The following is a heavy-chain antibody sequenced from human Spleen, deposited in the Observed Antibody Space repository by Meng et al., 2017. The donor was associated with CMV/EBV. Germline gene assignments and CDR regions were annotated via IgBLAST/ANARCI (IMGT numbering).Heavy chain of an antibody. CDR1: GYTFTGYY. D-gene: IGHD3-10*01. Sequence: ASVKVSCKASGYTFTGYYIHWVRQAAGQGLEWMGWINPNSGGTNYAQKFQGRVIMTGETSISTAYMELNRLKTDDAAVYYCARRITMGWGVVGGARYYFHYWGQGTLVTVSS. J-gene: IGHJ4*02. CDR3: ARRITMGWGVVGGARYYFHY. V-gene: IGHV1-2*02. CDR2: INPNSGGT.